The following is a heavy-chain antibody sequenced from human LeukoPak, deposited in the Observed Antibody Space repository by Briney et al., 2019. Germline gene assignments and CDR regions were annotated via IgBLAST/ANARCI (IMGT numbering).Heavy chain of an antibody. Sequence: QTGGSLRLSCAASGFTFSSYAMSWVRQAPGKGLEWVAVISYDGSNKYYADSVKGRFTISRDNSKNTLYLQMNSLRAEDTAVYYCARDRCSSTSCYFDYWGQGTLVTDSS. V-gene: IGHV3-30-3*01. CDR1: GFTFSSYA. D-gene: IGHD2-2*01. CDR2: ISYDGSNK. CDR3: ARDRCSSTSCYFDY. J-gene: IGHJ4*02.